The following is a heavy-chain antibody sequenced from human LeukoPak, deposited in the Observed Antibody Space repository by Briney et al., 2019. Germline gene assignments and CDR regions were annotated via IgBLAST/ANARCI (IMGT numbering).Heavy chain of an antibody. CDR2: IIPIFGTA. D-gene: IGHD2-2*01. CDR1: GGTFSSYA. CDR3: ARGSFVPAASLYYYYYYMDV. Sequence: SVKVSCKASGGTFSSYAISWVRQAPGQGLEWMGGIIPIFGTANYAQKFQGRVTITADKSTSTAYMELSSLRSEDTAVYYCARGSFVPAASLYYYYYYMDVWGKGTTVTVSS. J-gene: IGHJ6*03. V-gene: IGHV1-69*06.